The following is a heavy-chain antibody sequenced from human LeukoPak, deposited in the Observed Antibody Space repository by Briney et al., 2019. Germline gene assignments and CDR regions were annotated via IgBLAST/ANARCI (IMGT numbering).Heavy chain of an antibody. CDR3: ARDEGVASFDY. Sequence: GGSLRLSCAASRFTFSRYSMNWVRQAPGKGLEWVSSISTISSYIYYADSVKGRFTISRDNAKNSLYLQMNSLRAEDTAVYYCARDEGVASFDYWGQGTLVTVSS. D-gene: IGHD3-3*01. V-gene: IGHV3-21*01. CDR1: RFTFSRYS. CDR2: ISTISSYI. J-gene: IGHJ4*02.